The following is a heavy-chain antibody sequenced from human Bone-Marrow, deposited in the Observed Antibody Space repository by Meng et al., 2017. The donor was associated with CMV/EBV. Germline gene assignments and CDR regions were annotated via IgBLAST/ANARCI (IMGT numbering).Heavy chain of an antibody. CDR3: ARSPEIAAQDAFDI. Sequence: SETLSLTCTVSGGSISSYYWNWIRQPPGKGLEWIAYIYYSGSTNYNPSLKSRVTISVDTSKNQFSLKLSSVTAADTAVYYCARSPEIAAQDAFDIWGQGTMVTVSS. CDR2: IYYSGST. J-gene: IGHJ3*02. CDR1: GGSISSYY. D-gene: IGHD6-6*01. V-gene: IGHV4-59*12.